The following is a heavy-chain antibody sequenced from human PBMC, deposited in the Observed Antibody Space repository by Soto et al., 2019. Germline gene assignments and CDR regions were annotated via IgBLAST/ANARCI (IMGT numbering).Heavy chain of an antibody. CDR1: CGSISSSNW. J-gene: IGHJ5*02. CDR3: ARAGPGGYSGYDVARTSWFAP. V-gene: IGHV4-4*02. CDR2: IYHSGST. D-gene: IGHD5-12*01. Sequence: QVQLQESGPGLVKPSGTLSLTCAVSCGSISSSNWWSGVRQPPGKGLEWIGEIYHSGSTNYNPSLNSRVTISVDKSQTPFSLKLRSVPAADTAVYYCARAGPGGYSGYDVARTSWFAPRPQGPLVTVSS.